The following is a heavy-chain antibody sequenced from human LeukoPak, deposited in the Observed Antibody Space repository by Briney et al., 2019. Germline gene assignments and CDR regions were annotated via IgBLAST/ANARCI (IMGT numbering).Heavy chain of an antibody. D-gene: IGHD2-2*01. CDR2: IYPADSDT. J-gene: IGHJ5*02. CDR3: ARQRGYCSSTTCYHNPWFDP. CDR1: GYSFTNYW. V-gene: IGHV5-51*01. Sequence: GESLKISCKGSGYSFTNYWIAWVRQMPGKGLEWMGIIYPADSDTRYSPSFQGQVTISADKSISTTYLQWDSLKVSDTAIYYCARQRGYCSSTTCYHNPWFDPWGQGTLVTVSS.